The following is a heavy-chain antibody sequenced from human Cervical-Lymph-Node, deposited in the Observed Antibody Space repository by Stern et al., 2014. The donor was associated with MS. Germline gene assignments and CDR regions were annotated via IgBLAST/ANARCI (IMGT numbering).Heavy chain of an antibody. J-gene: IGHJ4*02. CDR2: IHPGTGVT. Sequence: QMQLVQSGAEVKMPGASVEVSCKASGYIFTSSYIQWVRQAPGQGLEWVGSIHPGTGVTNYAQKFQGRVTMTRDTSTSTVHMQLSRLTSDDTAVYYCARKGVKNPTDYWGQGTLVAVSS. D-gene: IGHD2-8*01. CDR3: ARKGVKNPTDY. V-gene: IGHV1-46*01. CDR1: GYIFTSSY.